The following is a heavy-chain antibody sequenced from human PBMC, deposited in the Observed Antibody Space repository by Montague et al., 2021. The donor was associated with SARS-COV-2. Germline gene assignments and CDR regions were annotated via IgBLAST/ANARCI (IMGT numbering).Heavy chain of an antibody. CDR3: ARLRDGVVPSPILGVGPYYSYYYMDV. V-gene: IGHV4-34*01. J-gene: IGHJ6*03. Sequence: SETLSLTCAVHGKSFSGYYWNWIRQPPGKGLEWIGEINHGGSTKYSPSLKSRLTISADTSKNQFSLKRTSVAAADTAVYYCARLRDGVVPSPILGVGPYYSYYYMDVWGRGTTVTVSS. D-gene: IGHD3-10*01. CDR2: INHGGST. CDR1: GKSFSGYY.